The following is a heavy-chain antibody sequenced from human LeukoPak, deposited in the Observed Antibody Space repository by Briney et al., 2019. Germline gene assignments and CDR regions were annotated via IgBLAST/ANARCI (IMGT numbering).Heavy chain of an antibody. V-gene: IGHV3-48*02. Sequence: GSLRLSCEAFGITFSTYSMNWVRQAPGKGLEWVSFISTSSGTTYYADSVKGRFTISRDNAKNSLYLQMNSLRDEDTAVYYCARDQQWPIVHYFDHWGQGILVTVSS. D-gene: IGHD6-19*01. J-gene: IGHJ4*02. CDR2: ISTSSGTT. CDR1: GITFSTYS. CDR3: ARDQQWPIVHYFDH.